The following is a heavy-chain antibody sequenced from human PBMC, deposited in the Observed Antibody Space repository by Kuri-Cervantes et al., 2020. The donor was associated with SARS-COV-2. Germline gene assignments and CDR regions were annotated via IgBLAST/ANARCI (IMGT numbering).Heavy chain of an antibody. D-gene: IGHD6-6*01. CDR3: ARYSSSSSHYYYYMDV. Sequence: ESLKISCTVSGGSISGYYWSWIRQPAGKGLEWIGRIYTSGSTNYNPSLKSRVTMSVDTSKNQFSLKLSSVTAADTAVYYCARYSSSSSHYYYYMDVWGKGTTVTVSS. V-gene: IGHV4-4*07. J-gene: IGHJ6*03. CDR2: IYTSGST. CDR1: GGSISGYY.